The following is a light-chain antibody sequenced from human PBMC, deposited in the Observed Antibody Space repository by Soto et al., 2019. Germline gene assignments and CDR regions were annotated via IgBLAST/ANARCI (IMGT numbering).Light chain of an antibody. CDR2: GAS. J-gene: IGKJ1*01. Sequence: EIVMTQSPATLSVSPGERATLSCRARQSVSSNLAWYQQKPGRAPRLLIYGASTRATGIPARFSGSGAGTEFTLTISSLQSEDFAVYYCQQYNNWPRTFGQGTKVVIK. V-gene: IGKV3D-15*01. CDR3: QQYNNWPRT. CDR1: QSVSSN.